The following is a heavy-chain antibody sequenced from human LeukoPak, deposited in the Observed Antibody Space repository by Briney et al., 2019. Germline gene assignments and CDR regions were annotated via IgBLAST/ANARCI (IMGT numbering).Heavy chain of an antibody. V-gene: IGHV3-21*01. D-gene: IGHD3-22*01. CDR1: GFTFSSSS. Sequence: GGSLRLSCASSGFTFSSSSMNWVRQAPGEGLEWVSSISSSSSYIYYADSVKGRFTISRDNAKNSLYLQMNSLRAEDTAVYYCARGLTGGSYYYDSSGSLDYWGQGTLVTVSS. CDR3: ARGLTGGSYYYDSSGSLDY. J-gene: IGHJ4*02. CDR2: ISSSSSYI.